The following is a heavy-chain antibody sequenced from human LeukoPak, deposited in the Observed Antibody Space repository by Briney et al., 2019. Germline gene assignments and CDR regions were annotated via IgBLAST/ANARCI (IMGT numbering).Heavy chain of an antibody. CDR3: ARARWSVRGVPDYFDY. J-gene: IGHJ4*02. V-gene: IGHV1-18*04. Sequence: ASVKVSCKASGYTFTSYGISWVRQAPGQGLEWMGWISAYNGNTNYAQKLQGRVTMTTDTSTSTAYMELRSLRSDDTAVYYCARARWSVRGVPDYFDYWGQGTLVTVPA. D-gene: IGHD3-10*01. CDR1: GYTFTSYG. CDR2: ISAYNGNT.